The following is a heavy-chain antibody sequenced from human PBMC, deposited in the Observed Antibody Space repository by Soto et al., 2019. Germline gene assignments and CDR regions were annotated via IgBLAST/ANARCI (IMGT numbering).Heavy chain of an antibody. CDR2: NHYSGSA. Sequence: QLQLQESGPGLVKPSETLSLTCTVSGGSIGTSGDYWGWIRPPPGKGLEWIGNNHYSGSASYSPSHKRRVTISVGTSKNQFSLHLTSVHAAYTAVYICVGGYPSVGFDYWGQGTLVTVSS. J-gene: IGHJ4*02. CDR3: VGGYPSVGFDY. V-gene: IGHV4-39*01. CDR1: GGSIGTSGDY. D-gene: IGHD3-22*01.